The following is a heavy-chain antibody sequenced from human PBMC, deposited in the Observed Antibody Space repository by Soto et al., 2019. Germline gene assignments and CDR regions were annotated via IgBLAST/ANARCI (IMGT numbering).Heavy chain of an antibody. CDR2: IYPGDSNT. V-gene: IGHV5-51*01. D-gene: IGHD3-3*01. Sequence: PGESLKISCKGSGYSFTSYWISWVRQMPGKGLEWMGIIYPGDSNTRYSPSLQGQVTISVDKSISTAYLQWSSLKATDTAMYYCARHAYDFWSGHPNPRYYYGMDVWGQGITVTVSS. CDR1: GYSFTSYW. J-gene: IGHJ6*02. CDR3: ARHAYDFWSGHPNPRYYYGMDV.